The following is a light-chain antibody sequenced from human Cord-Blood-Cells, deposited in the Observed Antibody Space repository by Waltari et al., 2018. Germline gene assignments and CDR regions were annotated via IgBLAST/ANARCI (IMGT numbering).Light chain of an antibody. V-gene: IGKV1-39*01. J-gene: IGKJ5*01. CDR3: QQSYSTIT. CDR1: QSISSY. Sequence: DIQMTQSPSSLSASVGARVTITCRESQSISSYLNWYQQKPGKAPKLLIYSDSSLQSGFPSRFSGSGSGTDFTLTIINLQPEDFATYYCQQSYSTITFGQGTRLEIK. CDR2: SDS.